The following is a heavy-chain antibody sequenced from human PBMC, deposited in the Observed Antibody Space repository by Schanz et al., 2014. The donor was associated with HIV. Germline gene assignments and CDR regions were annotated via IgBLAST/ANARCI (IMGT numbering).Heavy chain of an antibody. J-gene: IGHJ6*02. CDR3: ARDRMTANWKNDMDV. D-gene: IGHD2-21*02. CDR2: FWNHGSKK. V-gene: IGHV3-33*01. CDR1: GFIFSSYG. Sequence: QVQLVESGGGGGQPGRSLRLSCAASGFIFSSYGMHWVRQAPGKGLEGGAVFWNHGSKKYYVDSVKGRFTISRDNSKNTLYLQMNSLRAEDTAVYYCARDRMTANWKNDMDVWGQGTTVTVSS.